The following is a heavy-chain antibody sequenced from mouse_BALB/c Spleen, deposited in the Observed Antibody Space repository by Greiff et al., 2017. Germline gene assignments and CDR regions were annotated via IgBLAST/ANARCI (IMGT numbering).Heavy chain of an antibody. V-gene: IGHV1S81*02. Sequence: VQLQQPGAELVKPGASVKLSCKASGYTFTSYWMHWVKQRPGQGLEWIGEINPSNGRTNYNEKFKSKATLTVDKSSSTAYMQLSSLTSEDSAVYYCARSGYDQYYAMDYWGQGTSVTVSS. CDR1: GYTFTSYW. D-gene: IGHD2-14*01. CDR3: ARSGYDQYYAMDY. CDR2: INPSNGRT. J-gene: IGHJ4*01.